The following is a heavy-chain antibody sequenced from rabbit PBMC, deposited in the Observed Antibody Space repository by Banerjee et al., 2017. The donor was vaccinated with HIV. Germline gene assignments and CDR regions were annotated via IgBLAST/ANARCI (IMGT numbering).Heavy chain of an antibody. J-gene: IGHJ4*01. D-gene: IGHD4-1*01. V-gene: IGHV1S45*01. CDR1: GFSFSNKYV. CDR3: ARDLAGVIGWNFNL. CDR2: IYAGSSGST. Sequence: QEQLEESGGDLVKPEGSLTLTCTASGFSFSNKYVMCWVRQAPGKGLEWIACIYAGSSGSTYYTSWAKARFTISKTSTTTVTLQMTSPTAADKTTYFCARDLAGVIGWNFNLWGQGTLVTVS.